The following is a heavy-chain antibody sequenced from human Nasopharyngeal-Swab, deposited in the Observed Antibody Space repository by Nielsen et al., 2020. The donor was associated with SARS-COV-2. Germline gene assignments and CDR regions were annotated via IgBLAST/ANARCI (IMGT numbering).Heavy chain of an antibody. CDR2: MNPNSGNT. J-gene: IGHJ4*02. CDR3: ARRRPSWYCSSTSCSPEDY. D-gene: IGHD2-2*01. V-gene: IGHV1-8*01. Sequence: WVRQAPGQGLEWMGWMNPNSGNTGYAQKFQGRVTMTRNTSISTAYMELSSLRSEDTAVYYRARRRPSWYCSSTSCSPEDYWGQGTLVTVSS.